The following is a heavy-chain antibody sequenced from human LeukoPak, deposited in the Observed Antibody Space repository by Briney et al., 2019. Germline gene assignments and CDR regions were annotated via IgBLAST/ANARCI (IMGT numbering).Heavy chain of an antibody. V-gene: IGHV4-4*07. Sequence: SETLSLTCSVSGVSISYYYWTWIRQPAGKGLEWIGRIYTTGSTNYNPSLKSRVTMSVDTSKNQFSLKLSSVAAADPAFIYCGGKLAAAGRGGFDYWGQGTLVTVSS. D-gene: IGHD6-13*01. CDR1: GVSISYYY. J-gene: IGHJ4*02. CDR3: GGKLAAAGRGGFDY. CDR2: IYTTGST.